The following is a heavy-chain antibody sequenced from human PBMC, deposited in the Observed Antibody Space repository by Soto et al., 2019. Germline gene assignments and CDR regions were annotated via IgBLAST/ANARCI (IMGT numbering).Heavy chain of an antibody. CDR1: GFTFSSYA. CDR2: ISSNGGST. Sequence: PGGSLRLSCSASGFTFSSYAMHWVRQAPGKGLEYVSAISSNGGSTYYADSVKGRFTISRDNSKNTLYLQMSSLRAEDTAVYYCVKLGYSYGLDYYYGMDVCGQGPTVTVSS. J-gene: IGHJ6*02. V-gene: IGHV3-64D*06. D-gene: IGHD5-18*01. CDR3: VKLGYSYGLDYYYGMDV.